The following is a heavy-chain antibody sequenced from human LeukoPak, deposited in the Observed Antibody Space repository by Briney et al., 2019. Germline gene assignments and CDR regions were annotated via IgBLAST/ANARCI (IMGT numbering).Heavy chain of an antibody. J-gene: IGHJ3*02. CDR1: GYTFSNYG. V-gene: IGHV1-3*01. CDR2: INAGNGNT. CDR3: AREGDAFDI. Sequence: ASVKVSCKTSGYTFSNYGVSWVRQAPGQRLEWMGWINAGNGNTKYSQKFQGRVTITRDTSASTAYMELSSLRSEDTAVYYCAREGDAFDIWGQGTMVTVSS.